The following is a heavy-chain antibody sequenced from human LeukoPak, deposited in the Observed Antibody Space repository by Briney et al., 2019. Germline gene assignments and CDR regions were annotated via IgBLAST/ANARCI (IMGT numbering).Heavy chain of an antibody. D-gene: IGHD1-20*01. CDR1: GYTFTSNY. J-gene: IGHJ4*02. CDR3: ARGTNWSPLDFDY. CDR2: IYPRDGST. Sequence: ASVKVSCKASGYTFTSNYIHWVRQAPGQGLEWMGMIYPRDGSTSYAQKFQGRVTVTRDTSTSTVHMELSGLRSEDTAVYYCARGTNWSPLDFDYWGQGTLVTVSS. V-gene: IGHV1-46*01.